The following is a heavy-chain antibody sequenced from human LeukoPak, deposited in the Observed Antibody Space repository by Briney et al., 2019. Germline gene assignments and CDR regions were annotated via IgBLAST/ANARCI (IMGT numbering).Heavy chain of an antibody. CDR2: IQNDGNNK. V-gene: IGHV3-30*02. D-gene: IGHD6-6*01. Sequence: RTGGSLRLSCAASGFTFSSNGMHWVRQAPGKGLEWVAFIQNDGNNKKYADSVKGRFTISRDNSKNTLYLQMNSLRAEDTAVYYCARDWGTSSLHLVNWGQGTLVTVSS. CDR3: ARDWGTSSLHLVN. J-gene: IGHJ4*02. CDR1: GFTFSSNG.